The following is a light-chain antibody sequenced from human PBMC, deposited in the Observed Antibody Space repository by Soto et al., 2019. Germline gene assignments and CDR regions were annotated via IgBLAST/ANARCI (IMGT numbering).Light chain of an antibody. CDR3: QQYNSWPPIT. J-gene: IGKJ5*01. Sequence: EIMMTQSPGTLSVSPGEGATLSCTASQSVNLNLAWYQQKPGQAPRLLIYDASTRATGIPDRFSGGGSGTEFTLTISSLQSEDFVVYYCQQYNSWPPITFGQGTRLEIK. CDR2: DAS. V-gene: IGKV3-15*01. CDR1: QSVNLN.